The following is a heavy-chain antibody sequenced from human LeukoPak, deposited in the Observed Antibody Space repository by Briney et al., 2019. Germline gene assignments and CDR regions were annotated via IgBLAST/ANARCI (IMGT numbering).Heavy chain of an antibody. Sequence: GGSLRLSCAASGFTFSSYAMSWVRQAQGKGLEWVSAISGSGGSTYYADSVKGRFTISRDNSKNTLYLQMNSLRAEDTAVYYCANAPRYYYYYMDVWGKGTTVTVSS. V-gene: IGHV3-23*01. CDR1: GFTFSSYA. CDR2: ISGSGGST. J-gene: IGHJ6*03. CDR3: ANAPRYYYYYMDV.